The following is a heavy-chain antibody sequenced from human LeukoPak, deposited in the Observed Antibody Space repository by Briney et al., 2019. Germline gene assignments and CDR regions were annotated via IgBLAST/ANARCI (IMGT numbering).Heavy chain of an antibody. D-gene: IGHD3-22*01. CDR3: ARLFPYHDSSGYYGDY. Sequence: SETLSLTCTVSGGSISSSSYYWGWIRQPPGKGLEWIGSIYYSGSTYYNPSLKSRVTISVDTSKNQFSLKLSSVTAADTAVYYCARLFPYHDSSGYYGDYWGQGTLVTVSS. CDR1: GGSISSSSYY. J-gene: IGHJ4*02. CDR2: IYYSGST. V-gene: IGHV4-39*01.